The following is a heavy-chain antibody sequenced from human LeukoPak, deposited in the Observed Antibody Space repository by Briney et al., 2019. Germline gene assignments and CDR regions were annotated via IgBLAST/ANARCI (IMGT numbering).Heavy chain of an antibody. V-gene: IGHV4-59*01. CDR1: GGSISSYY. D-gene: IGHD2-8*02. Sequence: PSETLSLTCTVSGGSISSYYWSWIRQPPGKGLEWIGYIYYSGSTNYNPSLKSRVTISVDTSKNQFSLKLSSATAADTAVYYCARGTGGPGAPWFDPWGQGTLVTVSS. CDR3: ARGTGGPGAPWFDP. CDR2: IYYSGST. J-gene: IGHJ5*02.